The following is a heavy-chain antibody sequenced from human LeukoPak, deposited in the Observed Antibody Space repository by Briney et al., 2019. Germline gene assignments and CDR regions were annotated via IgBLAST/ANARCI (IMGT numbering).Heavy chain of an antibody. J-gene: IGHJ3*02. CDR1: GGSFSGYY. D-gene: IGHD5-12*01. CDR2: INHSGST. V-gene: IGHV4-34*01. Sequence: SETLSLTCAVYGGSFSGYYWSWIRQPPGKGLEWIGEINHSGSTNYNPSLKSRVTISVDTSKNQFSLKLSSVTAADTAVYYCARSATGFFGACDIWGQGTMVTVSS. CDR3: ARSATGFFGACDI.